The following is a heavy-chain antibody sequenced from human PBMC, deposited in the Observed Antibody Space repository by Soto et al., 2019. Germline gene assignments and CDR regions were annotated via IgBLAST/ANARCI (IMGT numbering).Heavy chain of an antibody. V-gene: IGHV4-31*03. CDR1: GGSISGGVYY. J-gene: IGHJ3*02. CDR3: ARDLGYYYGSGSYCGFDI. D-gene: IGHD3-10*01. CDR2: IYYSGST. Sequence: SETLSLTCTVSGGSISGGVYYWSWIRQHPGKGLEWIGYIYYSGSTNYNPSLKSRVTISVDTSKKQFSLELSSVTAADTAVYYCARDLGYYYGSGSYCGFDIWGQGTMVTVSS.